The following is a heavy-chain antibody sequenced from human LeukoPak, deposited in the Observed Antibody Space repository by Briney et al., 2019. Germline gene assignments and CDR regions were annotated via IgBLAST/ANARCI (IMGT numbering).Heavy chain of an antibody. J-gene: IGHJ4*02. CDR3: ARHHPGDYGDY. CDR1: GYSFTSYW. Sequence: GGSLKISCKGSGYSFTSYWIGWVRQMPGKGLEWMGIIYPGDSDTRYSPSFQGQFTIPADKSINTAYLQMSSLRASDTAVYYCARHHPGDYGDYWGQGTLVTVSS. V-gene: IGHV5-51*01. CDR2: IYPGDSDT. D-gene: IGHD4-17*01.